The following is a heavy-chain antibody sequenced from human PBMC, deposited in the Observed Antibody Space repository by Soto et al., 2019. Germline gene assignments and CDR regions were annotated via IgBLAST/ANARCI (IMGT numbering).Heavy chain of an antibody. CDR3: AHSLSRWFDP. CDR2: INPNSGGT. Sequence: ASVKASCKASGYTITGYYMHCVQHAPEQGLEWMGWINPNSGGTNYAQKFQGWVTMTRDTSISTAYMELSRLRSDDTAVYYCAHSLSRWFDPWGQGPLVTVSS. CDR1: GYTITGYY. V-gene: IGHV1-2*04. J-gene: IGHJ5*02.